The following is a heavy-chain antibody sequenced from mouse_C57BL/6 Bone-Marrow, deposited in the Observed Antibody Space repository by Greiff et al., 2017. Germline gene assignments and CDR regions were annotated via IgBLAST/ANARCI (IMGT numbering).Heavy chain of an antibody. V-gene: IGHV1-5*01. CDR2: IYPGNSDT. Sequence: DVQLQESGTVLARPGASVKMSCKTSGYTFTSYWMHWVKQRPGQGLEWIGAIYPGNSDTSYNQKFKGKAKLTAVTSASTAYMELSSLTNEDSAVYYCTRGNGNYSAWFAYWGQGTLVTVSA. D-gene: IGHD2-1*01. J-gene: IGHJ3*01. CDR3: TRGNGNYSAWFAY. CDR1: GYTFTSYW.